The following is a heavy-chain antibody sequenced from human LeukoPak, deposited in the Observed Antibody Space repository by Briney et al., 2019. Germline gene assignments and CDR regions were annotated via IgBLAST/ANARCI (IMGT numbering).Heavy chain of an antibody. CDR1: GASISTYY. V-gene: IGHV4-4*07. CDR3: ARKDGDF. CDR2: IYTSANT. J-gene: IGHJ4*02. Sequence: SEALSLTCTVSGASISTYYWTWIRQSAGKGLEWIGVIYTSANTTYNPSLKSRVTMSLDTSKNQLSLKLTSVTAADMAVYYCARKDGDFWGQGTLVTVSS.